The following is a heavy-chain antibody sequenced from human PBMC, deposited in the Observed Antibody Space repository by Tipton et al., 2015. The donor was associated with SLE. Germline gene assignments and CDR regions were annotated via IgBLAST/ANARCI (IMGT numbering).Heavy chain of an antibody. CDR2: IYHSATT. V-gene: IGHV4-38-2*01. CDR3: ARVGNLGYDSSGLDY. Sequence: TLSLTCAVSGYSISSGYYWGWIRQPPGKGLEWIGSIYHSATTNHNPSLKSRVTISVDTSKKQVSLKLSSVTAADTAVYYCARVGNLGYDSSGLDYWGQGTLVTVSS. J-gene: IGHJ4*02. CDR1: GYSISSGYY. D-gene: IGHD3-22*01.